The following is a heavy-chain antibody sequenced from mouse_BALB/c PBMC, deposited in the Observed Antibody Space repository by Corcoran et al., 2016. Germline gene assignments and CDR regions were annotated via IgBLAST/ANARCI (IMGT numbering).Heavy chain of an antibody. J-gene: IGHJ4*01. D-gene: IGHD2-3*01. Sequence: QIQLVQSGPELKKPGETVKISCKASGYTFTNYGMNWVKQAPGKGLKWMGWINTYTGEPTYADDFKGRFAFSLETSASTAYLQINNLKNEDMATYFCARSGMGAIDYWGQGTSVTVSS. CDR3: ARSGMGAIDY. V-gene: IGHV9-1*02. CDR1: GYTFTNYG. CDR2: INTYTGEP.